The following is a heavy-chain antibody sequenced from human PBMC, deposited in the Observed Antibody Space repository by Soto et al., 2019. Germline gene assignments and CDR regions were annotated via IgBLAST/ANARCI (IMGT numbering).Heavy chain of an antibody. CDR2: ISAHNGNT. Sequence: QVHPVQSGAEVKKPGASVKVSCQGSGYAFTTYGITWVRQAPGQGFEWMGWISAHNGNTNYAQKLQGRVTVTRDTSTSTAYMELRSLRYDDTAVYYCARGRYGDYWGQGALVTVSS. CDR3: ARGRYGDY. V-gene: IGHV1-18*01. D-gene: IGHD1-1*01. J-gene: IGHJ4*02. CDR1: GYAFTTYG.